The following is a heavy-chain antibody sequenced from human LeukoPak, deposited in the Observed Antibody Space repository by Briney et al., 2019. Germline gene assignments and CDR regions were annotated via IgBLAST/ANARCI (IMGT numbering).Heavy chain of an antibody. CDR2: NSYSGST. CDR3: ARGIAVAGTLVVY. CDR1: GGFISSYY. Sequence: PSETLSLNCTVSGGFISSYYWSWLRQPPGKGLVWFGFNSYSGSTNYSPTFKSRVTISGDTSKGQFSLKLSAVTAADTAVYYCARGIAVAGTLVVYGGQGTLVTVSS. J-gene: IGHJ4*02. V-gene: IGHV4-59*01. D-gene: IGHD6-19*01.